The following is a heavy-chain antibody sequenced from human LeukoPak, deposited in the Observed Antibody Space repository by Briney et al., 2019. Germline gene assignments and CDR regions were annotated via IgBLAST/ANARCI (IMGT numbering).Heavy chain of an antibody. CDR2: IYYSGST. V-gene: IGHV4-31*03. Sequence: SQTLSLTCTVSGGSISSGGYYWSWICQHPGKGLEWIGYIYYSGSTYYNPSLKSRVTISVDTSKNQFSLKLSSVTAADTAVYYCGRSWVTYNWFDPWGQGTLVTVSS. J-gene: IGHJ5*02. CDR3: GRSWVTYNWFDP. CDR1: GGSISSGGYY. D-gene: IGHD6-13*01.